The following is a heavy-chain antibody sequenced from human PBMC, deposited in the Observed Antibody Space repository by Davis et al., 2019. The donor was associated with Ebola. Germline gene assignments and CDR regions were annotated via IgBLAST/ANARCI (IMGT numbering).Heavy chain of an antibody. D-gene: IGHD1-26*01. Sequence: SVKVFCKASGGAFSSYIVSWVRQAPGQGLEWMGGIIPISGIPSYAQKFQGRVTISADDSTSTVYMELTSLRSEDTAVYYCARELRPSVGLLRSPQGYWGQGTLVTVSS. CDR1: GGAFSSYI. V-gene: IGHV1-69*13. J-gene: IGHJ4*02. CDR3: ARELRPSVGLLRSPQGY. CDR2: IIPISGIP.